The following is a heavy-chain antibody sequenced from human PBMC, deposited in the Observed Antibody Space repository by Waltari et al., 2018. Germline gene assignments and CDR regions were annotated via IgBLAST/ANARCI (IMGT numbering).Heavy chain of an antibody. CDR3: AKDAFGNTYLDF. J-gene: IGHJ4*02. D-gene: IGHD2-2*02. V-gene: IGHV3-30*02. Sequence: QVNLVESGGGVVQPGGSLRLSCTTSGFTFSNFGMHWVRQAPGKGLEWVALIWFDGREKCYADSVRGRFTISRDNSARTLYLDMDSLRLDDTAMYYCAKDAFGNTYLDFWGQGTLVTVSS. CDR1: GFTFSNFG. CDR2: IWFDGREK.